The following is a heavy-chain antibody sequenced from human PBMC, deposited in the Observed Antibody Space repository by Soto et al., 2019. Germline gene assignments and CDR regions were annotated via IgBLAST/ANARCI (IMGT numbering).Heavy chain of an antibody. Sequence: GGSLRLSCAASGFTFSSYAMSWVRQAPGKGLEWVSAISGSGGSTYYADTVKGRFTISRENSKNKLYLQMNSLRAEDTAVYYCAKGVGRYCSSTSCYDPYYYYYGMDVWGQGTTVTVSS. CDR3: AKGVGRYCSSTSCYDPYYYYYGMDV. CDR2: ISGSGGST. J-gene: IGHJ6*02. CDR1: GFTFSSYA. D-gene: IGHD2-2*01. V-gene: IGHV3-23*01.